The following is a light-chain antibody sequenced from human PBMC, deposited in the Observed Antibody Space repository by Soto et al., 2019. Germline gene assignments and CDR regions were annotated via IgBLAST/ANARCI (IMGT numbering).Light chain of an antibody. V-gene: IGKV3-20*01. CDR1: QSVSSSY. J-gene: IGKJ1*01. CDR2: GAS. Sequence: EIVLTQSPGTLSLSPGEGATLSCSASQSVSSSYLAWYQQKPGQAPRLLIYGASSRATGIPDRFSGSGSGTDFTLTISRLEPEDFAVYYCQQYGSSPINFGQGTKVDIK. CDR3: QQYGSSPIN.